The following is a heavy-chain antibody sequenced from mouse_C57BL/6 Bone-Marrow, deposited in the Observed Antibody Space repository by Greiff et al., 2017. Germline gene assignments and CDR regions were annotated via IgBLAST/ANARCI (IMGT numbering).Heavy chain of an antibody. CDR3: ARMNYSSSYASFAY. D-gene: IGHD1-1*01. Sequence: QVQLQQSGAELVRPGTSVKVSCKASGYAFTNYLIEWVKQRPGQGLEWIGVINPGSGGTNYNEKFKGKATLTADKSSSTAYMQLSSLTSEDSAVYFCARMNYSSSYASFAYWGQGTLVTVSA. V-gene: IGHV1-54*01. J-gene: IGHJ3*01. CDR1: GYAFTNYL. CDR2: INPGSGGT.